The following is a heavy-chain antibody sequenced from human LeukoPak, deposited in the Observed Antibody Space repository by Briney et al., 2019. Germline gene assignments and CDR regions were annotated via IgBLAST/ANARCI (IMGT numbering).Heavy chain of an antibody. D-gene: IGHD2-15*01. Sequence: ASVKVSCKASGYTFTSYYMHWVRQAPGQGLECMGIINPSGGSTSYAQKFQGRVTMTRDMSTSTVYMELSSLRSEDTAVYYCARDGAGYYCSGGSCYSGDGYQGAFDIWGQGTMVTVSS. CDR2: INPSGGST. CDR3: ARDGAGYYCSGGSCYSGDGYQGAFDI. CDR1: GYTFTSYY. V-gene: IGHV1-46*01. J-gene: IGHJ3*02.